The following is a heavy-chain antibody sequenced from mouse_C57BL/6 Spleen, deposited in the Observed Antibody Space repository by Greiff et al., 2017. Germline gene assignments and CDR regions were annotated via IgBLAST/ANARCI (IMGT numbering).Heavy chain of an antibody. J-gene: IGHJ2*01. CDR3: ARGGELRGSYFDY. D-gene: IGHD1-1*01. V-gene: IGHV1-61*01. CDR1: GYTFTSYW. Sequence: QVHVKQPGAELVRPGSSVKLSCKASGYTFTSYWMDWVKQRPGPGLEWIGNIYPSDSETHYNQKFKDKATLTVDKSSSTAYMQLSSLTSEDSAVYYCARGGELRGSYFDYWGQGTTLTVSS. CDR2: IYPSDSET.